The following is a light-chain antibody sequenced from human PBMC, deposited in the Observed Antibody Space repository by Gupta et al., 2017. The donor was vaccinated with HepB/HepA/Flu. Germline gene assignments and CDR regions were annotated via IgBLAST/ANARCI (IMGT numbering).Light chain of an antibody. V-gene: IGLV8-61*01. CDR3: VRYMGSVIYV. J-gene: IGLJ1*01. CDR1: SGSVSTSYY. CDR2: GTD. Sequence: QPVVTQEPSFSVSPGGTVTLTCGLSSGSVSTSYYPSWYQQTPGQAPRTLIYGTDTRSSGVPDRFSVSIRGNKAALTITGAQADDESDYYCVRYMGSVIYVFGTGTKVTVL.